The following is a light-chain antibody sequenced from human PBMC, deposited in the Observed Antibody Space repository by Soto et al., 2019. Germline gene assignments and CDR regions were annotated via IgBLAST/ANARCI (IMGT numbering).Light chain of an antibody. Sequence: QDVVTQPPSVSGAPGQRVTISCTGSSSNIGAGYDVHWYQQLPGTAPKLLIFGHSNRPSGVPDRFSGSKSGTSASLAITGLQAEDEADYSCQTYDGRLGVFGTGTKVTVL. CDR1: SSNIGAGYD. V-gene: IGLV1-40*01. CDR2: GHS. CDR3: QTYDGRLGV. J-gene: IGLJ1*01.